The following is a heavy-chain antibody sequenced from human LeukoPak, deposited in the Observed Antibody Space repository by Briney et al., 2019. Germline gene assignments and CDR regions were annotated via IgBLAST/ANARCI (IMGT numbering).Heavy chain of an antibody. CDR1: GFTFSSYW. Sequence: GGSLRLSCAASGFTFSSYWVHWVRQAPGKGLVWVSRIKSDGSTTSYADSVKGRFTISRDNPKNTLYLQMNSLRAEDTAVYYCARGGNWNWYFDLWGRGTLVTVSS. J-gene: IGHJ2*01. CDR2: IKSDGSTT. CDR3: ARGGNWNWYFDL. D-gene: IGHD1-1*01. V-gene: IGHV3-74*01.